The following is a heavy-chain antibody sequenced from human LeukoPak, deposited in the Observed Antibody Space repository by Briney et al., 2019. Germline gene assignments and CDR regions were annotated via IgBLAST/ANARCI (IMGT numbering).Heavy chain of an antibody. V-gene: IGHV3-23*01. CDR1: GFTFSSYA. CDR3: AKGLSNWNYGGIDY. J-gene: IGHJ4*02. D-gene: IGHD1-7*01. CDR2: ISGSGGST. Sequence: GGSLRLSCAASGFTFSSYAMSWVRQAPGKGLEWVSAISGSGGSTYYADSVKGRFTISRDNSKNTLYLQMNSLRAEDTAVYYCAKGLSNWNYGGIDYWGQGTLVTVSS.